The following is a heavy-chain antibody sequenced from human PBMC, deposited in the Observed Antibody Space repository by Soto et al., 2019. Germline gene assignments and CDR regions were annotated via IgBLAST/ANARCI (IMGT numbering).Heavy chain of an antibody. CDR2: IGTAGDT. CDR1: GFTFSSYD. D-gene: IGHD2-2*01. CDR3: ARGGSNSNPPLLLYFYQCR. J-gene: IGHJ6*01. V-gene: IGHV3-13*01. Sequence: GGSLRLSCAASGFTFSSYDMHWVRQATGKGLEWVSAIGTAGDTYYPGSVKGRFTISRENAKNSLYLQMNSLRAGDTAVYYCARGGSNSNPPLLLYFYQCRWGKGTPVTVSS.